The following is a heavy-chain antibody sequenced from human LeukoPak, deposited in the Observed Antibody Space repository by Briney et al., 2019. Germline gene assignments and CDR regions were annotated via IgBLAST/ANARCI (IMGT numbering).Heavy chain of an antibody. Sequence: GGSLRLSRAASGFTVSSNYMSWVRQAPGKGLEWVSVIYSGGSTYYADSVKGRFTISRDNSKNTLYLQMNSLRAEDTAVYYCARAYCGGDWYWYYFDYWGQGTLVTVSS. CDR1: GFTVSSNY. J-gene: IGHJ4*02. CDR3: ARAYCGGDWYWYYFDY. CDR2: IYSGGST. V-gene: IGHV3-53*01. D-gene: IGHD2-21*02.